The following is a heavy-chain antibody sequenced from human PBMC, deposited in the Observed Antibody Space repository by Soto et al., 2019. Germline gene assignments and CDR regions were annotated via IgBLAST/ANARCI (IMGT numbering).Heavy chain of an antibody. J-gene: IGHJ6*02. V-gene: IGHV1-69*01. Sequence: QVQVVQSGAEVKKPGSSVKVSCKASGGTFSSYVISWVRQAPGQGLEWMGGIIHIFGTPNYAQKFRGRLAITADEFTSTDYMELSSLTSEDTAVYYCAGDRRSSTSPPGGDYYYYCGMDVWGQGTTVTVSS. CDR1: GGTFSSYV. CDR3: AGDRRSSTSPPGGDYYYYCGMDV. D-gene: IGHD3-16*01. CDR2: IIHIFGTP.